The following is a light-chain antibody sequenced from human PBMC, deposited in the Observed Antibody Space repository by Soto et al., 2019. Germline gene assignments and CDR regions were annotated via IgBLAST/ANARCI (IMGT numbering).Light chain of an antibody. Sequence: EIVLTQSPATLSLSPGERATLSRRASQYITIYLAWYQQKPGQAPRLLIYDASNRATGIPARFSGSGSGTDFTLTISSLEPDDFAVYYCQQRADWPITFGQGTRLEIK. J-gene: IGKJ5*01. CDR3: QQRADWPIT. V-gene: IGKV3-11*01. CDR2: DAS. CDR1: QYITIY.